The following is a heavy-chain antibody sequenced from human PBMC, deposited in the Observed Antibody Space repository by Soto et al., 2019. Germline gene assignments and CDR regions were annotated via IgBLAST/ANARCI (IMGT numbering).Heavy chain of an antibody. Sequence: GESLKISCKGSGYRFTSYWMGWVRQMPGKGLEWMGIIYPGDSDTRYSPSFQGQVTISADKSISTAYLQWSSLKASDTAMYYCATTGGYCSGGSCSRDAFDIWGQGTMVTVSS. CDR2: IYPGDSDT. V-gene: IGHV5-51*01. CDR3: ATTGGYCSGGSCSRDAFDI. CDR1: GYRFTSYW. J-gene: IGHJ3*02. D-gene: IGHD2-15*01.